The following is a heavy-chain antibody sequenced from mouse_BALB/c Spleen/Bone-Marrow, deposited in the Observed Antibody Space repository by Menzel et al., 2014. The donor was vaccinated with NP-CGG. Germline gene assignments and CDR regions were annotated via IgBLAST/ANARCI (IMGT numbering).Heavy chain of an antibody. V-gene: IGHV1-18*01. CDR1: GYTFTDYN. CDR2: INPNYNTT. CDR3: ARKVRRYFEV. J-gene: IGHJ1*01. D-gene: IGHD2-14*01. Sequence: EVQLQQSGAELVKPGASVKISCKASGYTFTDYNMDWVKQSHGKSLEWIGDINPNYNTTNYNQRFKGKATLTVDKSSNTAYMELRSLTSEDTAVYYCARKVRRYFEVWGAGTTVTVSS.